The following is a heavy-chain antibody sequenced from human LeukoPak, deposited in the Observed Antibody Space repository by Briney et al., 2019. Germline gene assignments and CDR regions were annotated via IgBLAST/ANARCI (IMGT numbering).Heavy chain of an antibody. V-gene: IGHV3-7*03. CDR1: GFTFSNYW. Sequence: GGSLRLSCAASGFTFSNYWMSWVRQAPGKGLEWVANIKQDGSEKYYVDSVKGRFTISRDNAKNSLYLQMNSLRAEDTAVYYCARDHGRYCSGGSCYFGGFFEYWGQGTLGTVSS. CDR2: IKQDGSEK. D-gene: IGHD2-15*01. J-gene: IGHJ4*02. CDR3: ARDHGRYCSGGSCYFGGFFEY.